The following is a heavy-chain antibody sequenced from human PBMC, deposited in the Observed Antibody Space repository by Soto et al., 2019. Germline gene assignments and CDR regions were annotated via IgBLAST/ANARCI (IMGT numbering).Heavy chain of an antibody. CDR3: ARINLPNALCYYYFDY. V-gene: IGHV1-69*06. J-gene: IGHJ4*02. Sequence: QVQLVQSGAEVKKPGSSVKVSCKASRGTFSSYAFSWVRQAPGQGLEWMGGIIPMFRTANYAQKFHGRVTITADKSTRTVYMDLSGLRFEDTAVYYCARINLPNALCYYYFDYWGQGTLVTVSS. CDR2: IIPMFRTA. CDR1: RGTFSSYA. D-gene: IGHD2-8*01.